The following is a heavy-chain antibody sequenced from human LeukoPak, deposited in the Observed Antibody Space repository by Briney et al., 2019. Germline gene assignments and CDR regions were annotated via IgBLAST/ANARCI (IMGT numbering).Heavy chain of an antibody. CDR1: GDTFTSYY. D-gene: IGHD1-26*01. J-gene: IGHJ3*02. Sequence: GASVKVSCKASGDTFTSYYMHWVRQAPGQGLECVGIINPSGTSTSYAQKFQGRVTMTRDMSTSTVYMELSSLRSEDTAVYYCARGLIVGVLSDAFDIWGQGTMVTVSS. CDR2: INPSGTST. V-gene: IGHV1-46*01. CDR3: ARGLIVGVLSDAFDI.